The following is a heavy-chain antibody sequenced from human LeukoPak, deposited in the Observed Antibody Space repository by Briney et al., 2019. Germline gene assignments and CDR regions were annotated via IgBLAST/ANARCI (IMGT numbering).Heavy chain of an antibody. CDR1: GGSISSYY. CDR2: IYYSGST. D-gene: IGHD1-26*01. CDR3: ARDRSYLDAFDI. V-gene: IGHV4-59*01. J-gene: IGHJ3*02. Sequence: SETLSLTCTVSGGSISSYYWSWIRQPPGKGLEWIGYIYYSGSTNYNPSLKSRVTISVDTSKNQFSLKLSSVTAADTAVYYCARDRSYLDAFDIWGQGTMVTVSS.